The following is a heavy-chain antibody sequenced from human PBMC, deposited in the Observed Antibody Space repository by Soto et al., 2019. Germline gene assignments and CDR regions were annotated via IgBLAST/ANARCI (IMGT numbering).Heavy chain of an antibody. D-gene: IGHD3-10*01. CDR2: IYHNGRT. V-gene: IGHV4-4*02. CDR3: ARGTLIGSSTRNWFDP. Sequence: QVHLEESGPGLVRPSGTLSLTCNVSGVPISSYDWWTWVRQTPGKGMEWIGEIYHNGRTNYNPSLKRRVSLSVDQSKTQFSLNLQSLTAADTAVYYCARGTLIGSSTRNWFDPWGQGTQVTVSS. CDR1: GVPISSYDW. J-gene: IGHJ5*02.